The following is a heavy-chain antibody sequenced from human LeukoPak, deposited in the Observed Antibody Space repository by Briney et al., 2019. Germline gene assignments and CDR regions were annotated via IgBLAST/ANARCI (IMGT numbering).Heavy chain of an antibody. J-gene: IGHJ4*02. CDR1: GFTFRSFE. D-gene: IGHD1-7*01. Sequence: PGGSLGLSFAASGFTFRSFELTWFGQAPGKGLEWVSYISGSGSTIFYADSVKGRFTISRDNAENSLSLQMNSLRAEDTAVYYCARKIPGTTYFDYWGQGTLVTVSS. CDR2: ISGSGSTI. V-gene: IGHV3-48*03. CDR3: ARKIPGTTYFDY.